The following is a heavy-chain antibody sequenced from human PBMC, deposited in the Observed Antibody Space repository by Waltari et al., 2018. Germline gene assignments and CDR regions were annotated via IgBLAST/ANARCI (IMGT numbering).Heavy chain of an antibody. V-gene: IGHV3-53*01. CDR3: ARRNYYDSSGSDF. D-gene: IGHD3-22*01. Sequence: EVQLVESGGGLIQPGGSLRLSCAASGFTVSSNYMSLVRQAPGQGREGVSVIYSGGSTYYAASVKGRFTIARDQSKNTLYLQMNSLRAEDTAVYYCARRNYYDSSGSDFWGQGTLVTVSS. CDR1: GFTVSSNY. CDR2: IYSGGST. J-gene: IGHJ4*02.